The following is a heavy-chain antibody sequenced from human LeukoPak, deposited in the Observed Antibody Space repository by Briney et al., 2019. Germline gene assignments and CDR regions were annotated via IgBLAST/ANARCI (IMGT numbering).Heavy chain of an antibody. D-gene: IGHD6-13*01. CDR2: INPNSGDT. V-gene: IGHV1-2*02. CDR1: GYTFTSYY. CDR3: ARDRGLAAAGPSYNWFDP. J-gene: IGHJ5*02. Sequence: ASVKVSCKASGYTFTSYYMHWVRQAPGQGLEWMGWINPNSGDTNYAQKFQGRVTMTRDTSISTAYMELSRLRSDDTAVYYCARDRGLAAAGPSYNWFDPWGQGTLVTVSS.